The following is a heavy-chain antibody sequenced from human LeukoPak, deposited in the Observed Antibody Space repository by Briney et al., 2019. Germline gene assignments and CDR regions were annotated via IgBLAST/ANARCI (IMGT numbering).Heavy chain of an antibody. V-gene: IGHV1-46*01. CDR1: GYTFTGYW. Sequence: ASVKLSCKAFGYTFTGYWMHWVRQAPGQGPEWMGVISPSGGSTIYAQKFKGRVTLTRDMSTSTDYLEMSSLRSEDTAVYYCARRRVVVTAPPRYNWFDPWGQGTLVTVSS. CDR2: ISPSGGST. CDR3: ARRRVVVTAPPRYNWFDP. D-gene: IGHD2-21*02. J-gene: IGHJ5*02.